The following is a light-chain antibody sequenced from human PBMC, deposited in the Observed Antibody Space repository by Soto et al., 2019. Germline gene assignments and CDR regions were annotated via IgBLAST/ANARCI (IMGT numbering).Light chain of an antibody. CDR1: QDINKW. V-gene: IGKV1-12*01. J-gene: IGKJ4*01. CDR2: TAS. CDR3: QQGKSLPLT. Sequence: DIQMTQSPSSASASVGDRVTITCRASQDINKWLAWYQQKPGLAPNLVIYTASRLHGGGPSRFSGSASGTDFTLTISSLQPEDVATYYCQQGKSLPLTFGGGTKVEI.